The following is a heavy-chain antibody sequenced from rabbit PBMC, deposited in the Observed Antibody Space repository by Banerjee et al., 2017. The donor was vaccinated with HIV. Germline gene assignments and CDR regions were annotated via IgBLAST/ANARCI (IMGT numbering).Heavy chain of an antibody. D-gene: IGHD6-1*01. V-gene: IGHV1S45*01. CDR2: IYAGSSGST. CDR3: GRDRGVGYDLNL. Sequence: QEQLVESGGDLVKPEGSLTLTCTASGFSFSTSYWICWVRQAPGKGLEWIACIYAGSSGSTYYASWAKGRFTISKTSSTTVTLQMTSLTDADTATYFCGRDRGVGYDLNLWGQGTLVTVS. CDR1: GFSFSTSYW. J-gene: IGHJ3*01.